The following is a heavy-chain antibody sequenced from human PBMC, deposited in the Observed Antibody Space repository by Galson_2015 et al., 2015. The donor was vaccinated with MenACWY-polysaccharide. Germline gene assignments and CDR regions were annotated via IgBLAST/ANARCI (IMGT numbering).Heavy chain of an antibody. Sequence: SLRLSCAASGFTFSSFWMSWVRQAPGKGLEWVAIIKQDGSEKYYVDSVKGRFSISRDNAKNSLYLQMNSLRSEDTAVYYCARDPLDSSGYTRGSVFDLWGRGTL. CDR2: IKQDGSEK. CDR1: GFTFSSFW. CDR3: ARDPLDSSGYTRGSVFDL. J-gene: IGHJ2*01. V-gene: IGHV3-7*01. D-gene: IGHD3-22*01.